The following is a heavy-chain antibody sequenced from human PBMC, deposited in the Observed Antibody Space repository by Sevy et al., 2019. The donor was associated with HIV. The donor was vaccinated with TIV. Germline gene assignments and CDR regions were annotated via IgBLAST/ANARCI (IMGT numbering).Heavy chain of an antibody. J-gene: IGHJ5*02. D-gene: IGHD3-3*01. CDR2: ISGSGDST. Sequence: GGSLRLSCAASGFTFSNYAMSRVRQAPGKGLEWVSTISGSGDSTYYADSVKGRFTVSRDNSKNTLYLQMNSLRAEDTAVYYCAKGPLLRPFDPWGQGTLVTVSS. CDR3: AKGPLLRPFDP. V-gene: IGHV3-23*01. CDR1: GFTFSNYA.